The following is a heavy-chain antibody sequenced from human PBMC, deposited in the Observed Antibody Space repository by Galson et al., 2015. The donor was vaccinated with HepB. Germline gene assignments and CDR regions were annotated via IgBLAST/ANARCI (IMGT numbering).Heavy chain of an antibody. CDR1: GYTFTSYT. D-gene: IGHD3-9*01. CDR3: ARGGRYFDSADAFDI. V-gene: IGHV1-18*04. CDR2: ISAYNGKT. Sequence: SVKVSCKASGYTFTSYTISWVRQAPGQGLEWMGWISAYNGKTNYAKKVQGRVTMTTDTSTSTANMELRSLRSDDTAVYYCARGGRYFDSADAFDIWGQGTMVTVSS. J-gene: IGHJ3*02.